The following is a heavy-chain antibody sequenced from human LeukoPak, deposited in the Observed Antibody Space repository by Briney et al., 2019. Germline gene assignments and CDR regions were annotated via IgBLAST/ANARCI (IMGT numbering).Heavy chain of an antibody. D-gene: IGHD3-16*01. Sequence: GGSLRLSCAASGFTVSSNYMSWVRQAPGKGLEWVSVIYSGGSTYYADSVKGRFTISRDNSKNTLYLQMNSLRVEDSALYYCAKNRMGVYYFDYWGQGTLVTVPS. CDR3: AKNRMGVYYFDY. V-gene: IGHV3-53*01. CDR2: IYSGGST. J-gene: IGHJ4*02. CDR1: GFTVSSNY.